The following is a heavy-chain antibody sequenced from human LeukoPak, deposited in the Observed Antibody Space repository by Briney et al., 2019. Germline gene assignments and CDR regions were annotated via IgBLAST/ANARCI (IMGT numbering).Heavy chain of an antibody. D-gene: IGHD6-13*01. V-gene: IGHV4-34*01. CDR2: INHSGST. CDR1: GGSISSYY. Sequence: SETLSLTCTVSGGSISSYYWSWIRQPPGKGLEWIGEINHSGSTNYNPSLKSRVTISVDTSKNQFSLKLSSVTAADTAVYYCARGSPGEYSSSWGHDAFDIWGQGTMVTVSS. J-gene: IGHJ3*02. CDR3: ARGSPGEYSSSWGHDAFDI.